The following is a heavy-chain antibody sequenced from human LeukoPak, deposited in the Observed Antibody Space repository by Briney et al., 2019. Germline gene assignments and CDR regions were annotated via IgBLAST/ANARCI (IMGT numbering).Heavy chain of an antibody. Sequence: GGSLRLSCAASGFTFTNYGMHWVRQAPGKGLEWAAFIWYDGSNKYYADSVKGRFTISRDNSKNTLYLQMNSLRAEDTAVYYCARGVRYSSGYFDYWGQGTLVTVSS. CDR2: IWYDGSNK. J-gene: IGHJ4*02. CDR1: GFTFTNYG. V-gene: IGHV3-33*01. CDR3: ARGVRYSSGYFDY. D-gene: IGHD6-19*01.